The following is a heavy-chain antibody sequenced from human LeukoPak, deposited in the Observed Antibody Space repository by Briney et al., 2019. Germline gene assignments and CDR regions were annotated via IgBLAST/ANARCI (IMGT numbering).Heavy chain of an antibody. CDR3: ARGITMVRGVIIGTFDY. CDR2: IIPIFGTA. J-gene: IGHJ4*02. D-gene: IGHD3-10*01. Sequence: SVKVSCKASGYTFTGYYMHWVRQAPGQGLEWMGGIIPIFGTANYAQKFQGRVTITADESTSTAYMELSSLRSEDTAVYYCARGITMVRGVIIGTFDYWGQGTLVTVSS. CDR1: GYTFTGYY. V-gene: IGHV1-69*13.